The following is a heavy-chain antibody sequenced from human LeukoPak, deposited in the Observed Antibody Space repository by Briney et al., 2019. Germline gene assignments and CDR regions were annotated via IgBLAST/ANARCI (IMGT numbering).Heavy chain of an antibody. CDR1: GYTFTSYD. D-gene: IGHD5-18*01. CDR2: MSPNSGDT. CDR3: ARAPNSDTASSHWFDP. J-gene: IGHJ5*02. V-gene: IGHV1-8*01. Sequence: GASVKVSCKASGYTFTSYDFNWVRQATGQRPEWMGWMSPNSGDTGYAQKFQGRVTMTRDTSTSTIYMELSSLRSEDTAVYYCARAPNSDTASSHWFDPWGQGTLVTVPS.